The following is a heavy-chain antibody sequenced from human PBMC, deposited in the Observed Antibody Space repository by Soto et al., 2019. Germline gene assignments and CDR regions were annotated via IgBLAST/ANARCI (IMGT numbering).Heavy chain of an antibody. CDR1: GGSISSYY. J-gene: IGHJ3*02. CDR3: ARRYGSAFDI. CDR2: IYYSGST. V-gene: IGHV4-59*01. D-gene: IGHD3-10*01. Sequence: SETLSLTCTVSGGSISSYYWSWIRQPPGKGLEWIGYIYYSGSTNYNPSLKSRLTISVDTSKNQFSLKLSSVTAADTAVYYCARRYGSAFDIWGQGTMVTVSS.